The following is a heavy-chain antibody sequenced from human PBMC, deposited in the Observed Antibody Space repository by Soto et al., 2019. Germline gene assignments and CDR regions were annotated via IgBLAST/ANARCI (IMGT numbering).Heavy chain of an antibody. CDR2: IHYRGTT. CDR3: ARDGVTGTGSLDV. J-gene: IGHJ3*01. Sequence: QVGLQETGPGLVKPSQTLSLTCAVSGDSSSGSDCYWDWIRQSPGKGLEWIGYIHYRGTTYYHPSLKSGVTFSVDKSKNQFSLSLTSVTAADTAGYYCARDGVTGTGSLDVWGRGTMVIVSS. CDR1: GDSSSGSDCY. D-gene: IGHD1-20*01. V-gene: IGHV4-30-4*01.